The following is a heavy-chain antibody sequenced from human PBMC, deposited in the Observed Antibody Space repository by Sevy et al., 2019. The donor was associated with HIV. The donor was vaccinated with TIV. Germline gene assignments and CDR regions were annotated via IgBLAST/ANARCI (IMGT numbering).Heavy chain of an antibody. J-gene: IGHJ4*02. CDR1: GFTFSNYA. V-gene: IGHV3-23*01. Sequence: GGSLRLSCGASGFTFSNYAMSWVRPAPGKGPEWVSGINNGGSTYYADSVKGRFTISRDNSEKMVFLQMNSLRAEDTAVYYYASGDTTMITDLDYWGQGALVTVSS. D-gene: IGHD5-18*01. CDR2: INNGGST. CDR3: ASGDTTMITDLDY.